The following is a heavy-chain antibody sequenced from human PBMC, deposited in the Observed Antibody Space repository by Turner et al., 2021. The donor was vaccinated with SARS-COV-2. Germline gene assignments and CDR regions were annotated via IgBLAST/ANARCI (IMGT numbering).Heavy chain of an antibody. J-gene: IGHJ4*02. CDR3: AREHYDFWSGYFY. Sequence: EVQLVESGGGLVLPGGSLRLSCAASRFTLSTYSMSWVRQAPGKGPEWVSYISGTTTTIYYADSVKGRFTISRDNAKNSLYLQMNNLRAEDTAMYYCAREHYDFWSGYFYWGQGTLVTVSS. D-gene: IGHD3-3*01. CDR1: RFTLSTYS. V-gene: IGHV3-48*01. CDR2: ISGTTTTI.